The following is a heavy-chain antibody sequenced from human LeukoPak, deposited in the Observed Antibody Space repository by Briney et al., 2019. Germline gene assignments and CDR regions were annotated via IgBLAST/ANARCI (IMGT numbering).Heavy chain of an antibody. CDR1: GFTFSGYT. V-gene: IGHV3-23*01. Sequence: GGSLRLSCAASGFTFSGYTMNWVRQAPGKGPEWVSSISGSGITTNYADSVKGRFTISREYSNNTLYLQMSSLRAEDTAIYYCAKGGHYYGDYGDYWGQGTLVTVSS. CDR3: AKGGHYYGDYGDY. D-gene: IGHD4-17*01. J-gene: IGHJ4*02. CDR2: ISGSGITT.